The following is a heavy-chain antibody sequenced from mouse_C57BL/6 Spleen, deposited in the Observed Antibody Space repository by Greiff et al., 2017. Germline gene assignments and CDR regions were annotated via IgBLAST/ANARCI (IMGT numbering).Heavy chain of an antibody. V-gene: IGHV1-82*01. CDR2: IYPGDGDT. CDR1: GYAFSSSW. J-gene: IGHJ4*01. Sequence: QVQLKQSGPELVKPGASVKISCKASGYAFSSSWMNWVKQRPGKGLEWIGRIYPGDGDTNYNGKFKGKATLTADKSSSTAYMQLSSLTSEDSAVYFCARAPDYGYAMDYWGQGTSVTVSS. CDR3: ARAPDYGYAMDY. D-gene: IGHD2-4*01.